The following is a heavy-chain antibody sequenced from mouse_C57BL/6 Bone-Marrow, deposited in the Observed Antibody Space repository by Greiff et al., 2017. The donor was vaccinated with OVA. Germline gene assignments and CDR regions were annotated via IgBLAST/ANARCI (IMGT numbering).Heavy chain of an antibody. CDR1: GYTFPSYR. CDR2: INPSNGGT. V-gene: IGHV1-53*01. D-gene: IGHD1-1*01. J-gene: IGHJ1*03. CDR3: ARGYYGSTWYFDV. Sequence: VQLQPPGTEPVKPGASVKLSCKASGYTFPSYRMHWVKQRPGQGLEWIGNINPSNGGTNYNEKFKSKATLTVDKSSSTAYMQLSSLTSEDSAVYYCARGYYGSTWYFDVWGTGTTVTVSS.